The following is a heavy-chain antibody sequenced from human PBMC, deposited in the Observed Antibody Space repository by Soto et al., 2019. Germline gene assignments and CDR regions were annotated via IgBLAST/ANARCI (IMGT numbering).Heavy chain of an antibody. V-gene: IGHV3-33*01. CDR1: GFLFSAYG. CDR2: IYYDGNTK. J-gene: IGHJ4*02. CDR3: ARVGGTVTSDF. D-gene: IGHD4-17*01. Sequence: QVQLVASGGGVVQPGKSLRLSCAASGFLFSAYGLHWVRQAPGKGLEWLALIYYDGNTKYYADSVKGRFTISRDHSQNTLFLQLCSLRADDTGVYYCARVGGTVTSDFWGQGTLVTVSS.